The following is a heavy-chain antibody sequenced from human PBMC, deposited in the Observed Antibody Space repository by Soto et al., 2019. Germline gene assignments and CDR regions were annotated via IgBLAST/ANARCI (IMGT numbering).Heavy chain of an antibody. J-gene: IGHJ4*02. Sequence: QVHLVESGGGVVQPGRSLRLSCEASGFTVSTYGMHWVRQVPGKGLEWVSVTWYEGRDQYYADTVKGRFTISRDNSKNPLYLQMNSLRAEDSAVYFCARDLQTVDIVATIGYWGQGTLVTVSS. CDR2: TWYEGRDQ. CDR3: ARDLQTVDIVATIGY. D-gene: IGHD5-12*01. V-gene: IGHV3-33*01. CDR1: GFTVSTYG.